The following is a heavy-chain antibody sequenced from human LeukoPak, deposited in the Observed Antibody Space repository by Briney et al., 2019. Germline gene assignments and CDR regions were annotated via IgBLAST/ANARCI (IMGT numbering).Heavy chain of an antibody. CDR1: GFSLGDYW. CDR3: TRDSNHDSSG. CDR2: IKFDGSEI. D-gene: IGHD3-22*01. Sequence: GGSLRLSCAASGFSLGDYWMTGVRQAPGKGLEGVGNIKFDGSEIYYRDSVRGRFTISRDNAKNSLYLQINRMRVEDTGVYYCTRDSNHDSSGWGQGTLVTAS. V-gene: IGHV3-7*01. J-gene: IGHJ4*02.